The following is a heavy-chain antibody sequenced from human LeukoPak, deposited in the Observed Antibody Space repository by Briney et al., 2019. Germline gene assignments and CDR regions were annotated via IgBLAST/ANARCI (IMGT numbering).Heavy chain of an antibody. Sequence: ASVKVSCKASGYTLTNYNISWVRQAPGQGLEWMGWINTYKGHTNFLQKFQGRVTVTTDISTNTAYMELRRLRSDDTAVYYCAREFGHCSGDNCFYFFDLWGQGSQVIVSS. D-gene: IGHD4-23*01. V-gene: IGHV1-18*01. J-gene: IGHJ4*02. CDR3: AREFGHCSGDNCFYFFDL. CDR1: GYTLTNYN. CDR2: INTYKGHT.